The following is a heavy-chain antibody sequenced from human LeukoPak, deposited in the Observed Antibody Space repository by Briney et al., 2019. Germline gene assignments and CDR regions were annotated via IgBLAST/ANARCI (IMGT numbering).Heavy chain of an antibody. Sequence: SETLSLTCTVSGGSISSSSYYWGWIRQPPGKGLEWIGSIYYSGSTYYNPSLKSRVTISVDTPKNQFSLKLSSVTAADTAVYYCASQVITFGGVIDNFDYWGQGTLVTVSS. V-gene: IGHV4-39*01. CDR1: GGSISSSSYY. CDR3: ASQVITFGGVIDNFDY. D-gene: IGHD3-16*02. CDR2: IYYSGST. J-gene: IGHJ4*02.